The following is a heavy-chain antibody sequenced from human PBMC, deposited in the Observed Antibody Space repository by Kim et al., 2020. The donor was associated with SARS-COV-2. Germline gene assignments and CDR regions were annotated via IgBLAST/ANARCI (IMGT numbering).Heavy chain of an antibody. CDR2: IYSGGST. D-gene: IGHD3-22*01. Sequence: GGSLRLSCAASGFTVSSNYMSWVRQAPGKGLEWVSVIYSGGSTYYADSVKGRFTISRDNSKNTLYLQMNSLRAEDTAVYYCARAAVVRAYYFDYWGQGTLVTVSS. CDR3: ARAAVVRAYYFDY. V-gene: IGHV3-66*01. CDR1: GFTVSSNY. J-gene: IGHJ4*02.